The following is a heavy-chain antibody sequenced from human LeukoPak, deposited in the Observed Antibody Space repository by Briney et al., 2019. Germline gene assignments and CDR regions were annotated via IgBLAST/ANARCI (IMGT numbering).Heavy chain of an antibody. J-gene: IGHJ4*02. CDR1: GFTFSSYW. V-gene: IGHV3-23*01. Sequence: PGGSLRLSCAASGFTFSSYWMHWVRQPPGKGLEWVSVISGSGSNTYYADSVEGRFTISRDNSKNTLYLQMNSLRAEDTAVYYCAKMSVWAHYYFDYWGQGTLITVSS. D-gene: IGHD3-16*01. CDR2: ISGSGSNT. CDR3: AKMSVWAHYYFDY.